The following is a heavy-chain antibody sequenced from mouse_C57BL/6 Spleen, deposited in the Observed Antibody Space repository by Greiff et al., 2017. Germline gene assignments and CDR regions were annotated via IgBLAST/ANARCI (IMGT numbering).Heavy chain of an antibody. CDR2: INPNNGGT. J-gene: IGHJ1*03. Sequence: EVQLQQSGPELVKPGASVKIPCKASGYTFTDYNMDWVKQSHGKSLEWIGDINPNNGGTIYNQKFKGKATLTVDKSSSTAYMELRSLTSEDTAVYYCARRDYGSSLYFDVWGTGTTVTVSS. V-gene: IGHV1-18*01. D-gene: IGHD1-1*01. CDR3: ARRDYGSSLYFDV. CDR1: GYTFTDYN.